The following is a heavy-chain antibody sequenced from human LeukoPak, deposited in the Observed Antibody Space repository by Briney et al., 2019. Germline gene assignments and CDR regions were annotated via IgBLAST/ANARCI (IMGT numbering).Heavy chain of an antibody. CDR1: GLTFSDRY. J-gene: IGHJ4*02. D-gene: IGHD3-22*01. V-gene: IGHV3-72*01. CDR3: ALSGSYRPFDC. Sequence: GGSLRLSCVASGLTFSDRYMDWVRQAPGKGLEWVARVRDKANTYSTEYAASVKGRFTISRDDSKSSLYLQMNSLKTEDTAVYYCALSGSYRPFDCWGQGTLVTVSS. CDR2: VRDKANTYST.